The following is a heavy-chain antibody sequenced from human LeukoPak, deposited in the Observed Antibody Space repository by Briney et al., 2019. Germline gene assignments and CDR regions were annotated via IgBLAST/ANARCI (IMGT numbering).Heavy chain of an antibody. V-gene: IGHV1-69*05. D-gene: IGHD3-10*01. CDR2: NIPIFGTA. J-gene: IGHJ4*02. Sequence: SVKVSCKASGGTFSSYAISWVRQAPGQGLEWMGGNIPIFGTANCAQKFQGRVTMTRDMSTSTVYMELSSLRSEDTAVYYCAKDGGSYSADYWGQGTLVTVSS. CDR1: GGTFSSYA. CDR3: AKDGGSYSADY.